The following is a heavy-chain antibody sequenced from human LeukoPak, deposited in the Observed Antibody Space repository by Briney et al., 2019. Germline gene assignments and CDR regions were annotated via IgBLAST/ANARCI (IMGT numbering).Heavy chain of an antibody. CDR2: IRHDGTSK. V-gene: IGHV3-30*02. J-gene: IGHJ4*02. CDR3: ATSSGSRGLYFDF. D-gene: IGHD3-22*01. Sequence: GGSLRLSCAASAFTFSSYGMHWVRQAPGKGLEWVAFIRHDGTSKYYVDSVKGRFTISRDSAKNSLYLQMNSLRAEDTAVYYCATSSGSRGLYFDFWGQGTLVTVSS. CDR1: AFTFSSYG.